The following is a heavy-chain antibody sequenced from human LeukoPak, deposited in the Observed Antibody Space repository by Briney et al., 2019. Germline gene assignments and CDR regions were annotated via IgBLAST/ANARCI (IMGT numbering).Heavy chain of an antibody. J-gene: IGHJ3*02. D-gene: IGHD4-17*01. Sequence: KSSETLSLTCAVSGDSLSSHYWTWIRQSPGTGLEWIGYTSHIGRTNYNPSLKSRVTISIDTSKNQFSLKLRSVTAADTAVYYCARDLVTVTKGFDIWGQGTMVSVSS. V-gene: IGHV4-59*11. CDR2: TSHIGRT. CDR1: GDSLSSHY. CDR3: ARDLVTVTKGFDI.